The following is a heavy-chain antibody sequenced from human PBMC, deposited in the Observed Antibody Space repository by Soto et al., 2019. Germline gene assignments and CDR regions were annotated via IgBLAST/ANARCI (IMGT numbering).Heavy chain of an antibody. D-gene: IGHD3-3*01. CDR3: ASHYDMWSGYLSPVDY. Sequence: QVQLVESGGDLVKRGGSLRLSCAASGYTFSDYYMSWIRQAPGKGLEWISYIDTSSTKIYYADSVKRRLTISRDNANNSLYLEMNSLRDEDTAVYYCASHYDMWSGYLSPVDYWGQGTLVTVSS. J-gene: IGHJ4*02. V-gene: IGHV3-11*01. CDR2: IDTSSTKI. CDR1: GYTFSDYY.